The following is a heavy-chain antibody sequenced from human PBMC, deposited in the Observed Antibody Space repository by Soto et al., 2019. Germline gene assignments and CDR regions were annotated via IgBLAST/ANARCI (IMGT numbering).Heavy chain of an antibody. CDR2: ISGSGDST. CDR1: GFTFSHYA. D-gene: IGHD3-10*01. Sequence: EVPLLQSGGGLVQPGGSLRLSCTASGFTFSHYAMSWVRQAPGKGLEWVSGISGSGDSTYYADSVKGRFTISRDNSNSTQYLQMASMRAEDTATYYCARSYGGRVTMVRNWLDPWGQGTLVTVSS. J-gene: IGHJ5*02. V-gene: IGHV3-23*01. CDR3: ARSYGGRVTMVRNWLDP.